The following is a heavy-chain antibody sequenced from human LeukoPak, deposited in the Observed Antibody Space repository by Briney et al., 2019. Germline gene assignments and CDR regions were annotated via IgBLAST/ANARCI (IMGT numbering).Heavy chain of an antibody. Sequence: PGGSLRLSCAASGFTFSTYGMHWVRQAPGKGLEWVAVIWYDGSNKYYADSVKGRFTISRDNSKNTLYLQMNSLRAEDTAVYYCARDEPYYYDSSGDAFDIWGQGTMVTVSS. J-gene: IGHJ3*02. CDR1: GFTFSTYG. CDR2: IWYDGSNK. V-gene: IGHV3-33*08. CDR3: ARDEPYYYDSSGDAFDI. D-gene: IGHD3-22*01.